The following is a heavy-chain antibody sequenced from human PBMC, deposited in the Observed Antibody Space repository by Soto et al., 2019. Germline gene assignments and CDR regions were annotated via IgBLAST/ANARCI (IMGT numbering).Heavy chain of an antibody. Sequence: EVQLVESGGGLVQPGGSLRLSCAASGFTFSSYEMNWVRQAPGKGLEWVSYISSSGSTIYYADPVKGRFTISRDNAKNSLYLQMNSLRAEDTAVYYCARDGARYSSSWTNYFDYWGQGTLVTVSS. CDR2: ISSSGSTI. CDR3: ARDGARYSSSWTNYFDY. V-gene: IGHV3-48*03. J-gene: IGHJ4*02. D-gene: IGHD6-13*01. CDR1: GFTFSSYE.